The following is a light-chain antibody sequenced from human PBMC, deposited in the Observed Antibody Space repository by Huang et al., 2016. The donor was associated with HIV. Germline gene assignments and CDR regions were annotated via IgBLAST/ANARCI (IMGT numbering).Light chain of an antibody. V-gene: IGKV1-27*01. Sequence: DIQMTQSPSSLSASIGDRITISCRASQDIDAYLAWYQHKPGKVPNLLIYAASTLQSGVPSRFSGSGSGTNFTLTIGSLQPEDVGSYYCQKYNDVPRTFGHRTKVEIK. J-gene: IGKJ1*01. CDR2: AAS. CDR3: QKYNDVPRT. CDR1: QDIDAY.